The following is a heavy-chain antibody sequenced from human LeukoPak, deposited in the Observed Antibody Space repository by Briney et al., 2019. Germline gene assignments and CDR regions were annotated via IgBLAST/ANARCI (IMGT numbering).Heavy chain of an antibody. CDR3: ARGGYCGGDCYFYY. CDR1: GGSISSYY. D-gene: IGHD2-21*02. J-gene: IGHJ4*02. CDR2: IYTSGST. Sequence: SETLSLTCTVSGGSISSYYWSWIRQPAGKGLEWIGRIYTSGSTNYNPSLKSRVTMSVDKSKNQFSLKLSSVTAADTAVYYCARGGYCGGDCYFYYWGQGTLVTVSS. V-gene: IGHV4-4*07.